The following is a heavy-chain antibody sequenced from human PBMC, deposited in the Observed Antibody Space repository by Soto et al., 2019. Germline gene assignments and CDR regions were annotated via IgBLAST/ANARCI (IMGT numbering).Heavy chain of an antibody. J-gene: IGHJ4*02. Sequence: GGSLRLSCAASGFTFSSYSMNWVRQAPGKGLEWVSYISGSGGSTYYADSVKGRFTISRDNSKNTLYLQMNSLTAEDTAVYYSAKNAYSSGWPPDYWGQGTLVTVSS. CDR1: GFTFSSYS. D-gene: IGHD6-19*01. CDR3: AKNAYSSGWPPDY. V-gene: IGHV3-23*01. CDR2: ISGSGGST.